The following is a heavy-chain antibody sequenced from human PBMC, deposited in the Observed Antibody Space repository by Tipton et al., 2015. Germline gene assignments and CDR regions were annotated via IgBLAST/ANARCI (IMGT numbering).Heavy chain of an antibody. V-gene: IGHV4-61*01. D-gene: IGHD3-16*01. J-gene: IGHJ4*02. CDR2: IFYSGST. CDR3: ARHGFEDSTFDY. CDR1: GASVTGGSYY. Sequence: TLSLTCTVSGASVTGGSYYWSWIRQPPGKGLEWVGYIFYSGSTNYNPSLKSRVTISLDTSTNQFSLRLTSVTAADTAVYYCARHGFEDSTFDYWGQGTLVTVSS.